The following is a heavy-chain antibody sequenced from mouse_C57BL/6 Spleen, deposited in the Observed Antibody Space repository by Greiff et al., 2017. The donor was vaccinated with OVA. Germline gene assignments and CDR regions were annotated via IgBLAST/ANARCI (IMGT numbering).Heavy chain of an antibody. V-gene: IGHV3-6*01. D-gene: IGHD1-3*01. Sequence: EVKLMESGPGLVKPSQSLSLTCSVTGYSITSGYYWNWIRQFPGNKLEWMGYIRYDGSNNYNPSLKNRIHITRDPSKNQVFLKLNSVTTEDTATYYCARDNYPDWYFEVWGTGTTVTVAS. J-gene: IGHJ1*03. CDR1: GYSITSGYY. CDR2: IRYDGSN. CDR3: ARDNYPDWYFEV.